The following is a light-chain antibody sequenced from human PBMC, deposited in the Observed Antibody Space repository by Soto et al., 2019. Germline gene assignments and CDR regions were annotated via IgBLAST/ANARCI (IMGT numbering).Light chain of an antibody. CDR2: GAS. CDR1: QSVSSN. CDR3: QRYNNLPPLT. J-gene: IGKJ3*01. Sequence: EIVMTQSPATLSVSPGERATLSCRASQSVSSNLAWSQQKPGQAPRLLIYGASTRATGIPARFSGSGSGTEFTLTISSLQSEDFAVYYCQRYNNLPPLTFGPGTKVDIK. V-gene: IGKV3D-15*01.